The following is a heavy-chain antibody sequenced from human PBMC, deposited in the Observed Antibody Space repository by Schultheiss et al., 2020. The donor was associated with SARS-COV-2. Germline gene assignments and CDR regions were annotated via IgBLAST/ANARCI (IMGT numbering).Heavy chain of an antibody. CDR1: GDSVSSNSAA. J-gene: IGHJ5*02. Sequence: SETLSLTCAISGDSVSSNSAAWNWIRQSPSRGLEWLGRTYYRSKWYNDYAVSVKSRITINPDTSKNQFSLQLNSVTPEDTAVYYCARVADYDFWSGLSEDWFDPWGQGTLVTVSS. V-gene: IGHV6-1*01. D-gene: IGHD3-3*01. CDR3: ARVADYDFWSGLSEDWFDP. CDR2: TYYRSKWYN.